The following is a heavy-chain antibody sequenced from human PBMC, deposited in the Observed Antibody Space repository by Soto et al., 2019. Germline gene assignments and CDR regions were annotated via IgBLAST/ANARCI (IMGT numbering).Heavy chain of an antibody. CDR2: VFYTGRA. J-gene: IGHJ6*02. Sequence: TSETLSLTCTGSCGSLGSYYWSWIRQPQGKGLEWIGYVFYTGRANYNASLKSRVSISIDTSNYQFSLKLSSVTAAHTAVYYCARDSDGRMTTNTYYYDGIDVWGPGTAVTVPS. D-gene: IGHD4-4*01. V-gene: IGHV4-59*01. CDR1: CGSLGSYY. CDR3: ARDSDGRMTTNTYYYDGIDV.